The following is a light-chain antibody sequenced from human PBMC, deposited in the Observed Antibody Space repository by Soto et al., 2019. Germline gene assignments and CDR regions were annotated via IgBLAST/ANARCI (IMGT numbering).Light chain of an antibody. Sequence: DIQMTHSPSSLSASVGDRVTIACRASQTISTWMAWYQQKPGKAPKLLVYDASTLQSGVASRFSGSGSGTEFTLIISGLQPDDSATYYCQQYTNTNTPWMFGQGTKVDI. J-gene: IGKJ1*01. CDR1: QTISTW. CDR3: QQYTNTNTPWM. V-gene: IGKV1-5*01. CDR2: DAS.